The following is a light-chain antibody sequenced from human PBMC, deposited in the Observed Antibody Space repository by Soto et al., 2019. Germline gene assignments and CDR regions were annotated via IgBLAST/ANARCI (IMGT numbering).Light chain of an antibody. CDR2: GAS. CDR3: QQYKNCPPLT. J-gene: IGKJ4*01. CDR1: QSVSSS. Sequence: DIVMTQSPATLSVSPGDRATLSCRASQSVSSSLAWYQQKPGQAPRLLIYGASTMDTGIPARFSGSGSGTEFTLSISSLQSEDFAVYYCQQYKNCPPLTFGEGTKVEIK. V-gene: IGKV3-15*01.